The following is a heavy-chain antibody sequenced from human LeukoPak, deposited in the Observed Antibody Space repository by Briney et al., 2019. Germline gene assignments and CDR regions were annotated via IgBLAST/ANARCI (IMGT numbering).Heavy chain of an antibody. CDR2: ISYSGST. V-gene: IGHV4-59*01. CDR1: GGSISSYY. CDR3: ARGASEYSYGFSLSSRYMDV. D-gene: IGHD5-18*01. J-gene: IGHJ6*03. Sequence: SETLSLTCTVSGGSISSYYWSWIRQPPEKGLEWIGYISYSGSTNYNPSLKSRVTISVDTSKNQFSLKLSSVTAADTAVYYCARGASEYSYGFSLSSRYMDVWGKGTTVTVSS.